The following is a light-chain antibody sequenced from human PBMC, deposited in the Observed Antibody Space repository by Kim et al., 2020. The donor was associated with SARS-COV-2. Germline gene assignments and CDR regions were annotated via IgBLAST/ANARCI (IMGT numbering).Light chain of an antibody. CDR2: DAA. J-gene: IGKJ4*01. Sequence: SASVGDRVTLTCRASQGINNYLTWFQQKPAKAPTALIYDAARLHSGVPSQFSGSGSGTDFTPTITSLQPEDIATYYCQQYYSYPLTFGGGTKVEI. CDR1: QGINNY. CDR3: QQYYSYPLT. V-gene: IGKV1-16*02.